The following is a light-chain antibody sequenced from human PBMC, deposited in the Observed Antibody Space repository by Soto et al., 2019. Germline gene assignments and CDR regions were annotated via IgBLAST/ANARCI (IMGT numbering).Light chain of an antibody. CDR2: AAS. Sequence: IQMTQSPSSLSASVGDRVTITCRASQDISNYLAWYQQKPGKVPKLLIYAASTLQSGVPSWFSGSGSGTDFTLTISSLQPEDVATYYCQKYNSALLTFGRGTKVDIK. J-gene: IGKJ3*01. CDR1: QDISNY. V-gene: IGKV1-27*01. CDR3: QKYNSALLT.